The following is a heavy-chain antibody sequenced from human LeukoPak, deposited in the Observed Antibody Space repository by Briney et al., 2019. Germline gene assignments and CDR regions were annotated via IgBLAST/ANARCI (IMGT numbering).Heavy chain of an antibody. CDR3: ARDKPDYSKSEPTGVYYYYYMDV. V-gene: IGHV4-61*02. CDR2: IYTSGST. J-gene: IGHJ6*03. Sequence: SETLSLTCTVSGGSISSGSYYWSWIRQPAGKGLEWIGRIYTSGSTNYNPSLKSRVTISVDTSKNQFSLKLSSVTAADTAVYYCARDKPDYSKSEPTGVYYYYYMDVWGKGTTVTVSS. D-gene: IGHD4-11*01. CDR1: GGSISSGSYY.